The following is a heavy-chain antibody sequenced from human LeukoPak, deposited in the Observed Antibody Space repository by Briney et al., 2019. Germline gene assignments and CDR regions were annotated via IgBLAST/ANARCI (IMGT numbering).Heavy chain of an antibody. Sequence: GGSLRLSCAASGFTFSSYEMNWVRQAPGKGLEWVSYISSSGSTIYYADSVKGRFTISRDNAKNSLYLQMNSLRAEDTAVYYCARVDQGAFDIWGQGTMVTVSS. CDR2: ISSSGSTI. CDR1: GFTFSSYE. V-gene: IGHV3-48*03. J-gene: IGHJ3*02. D-gene: IGHD2-2*03. CDR3: ARVDQGAFDI.